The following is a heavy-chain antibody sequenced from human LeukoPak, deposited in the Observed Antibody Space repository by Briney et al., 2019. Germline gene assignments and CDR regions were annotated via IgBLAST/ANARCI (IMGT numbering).Heavy chain of an antibody. CDR1: GYTFTSYG. Sequence: ASVKVSCKASGYTFTSYGISWVRQAPGQGLEWMGWISAYNGNTNYAQKLQGRVTMTTDTSTSTAYMELRSLRAEDTAVYYCARKALGGSLDYWGQGTLVTVSS. CDR3: ARKALGGSLDY. V-gene: IGHV1-18*01. J-gene: IGHJ4*02. CDR2: ISAYNGNT. D-gene: IGHD1-26*01.